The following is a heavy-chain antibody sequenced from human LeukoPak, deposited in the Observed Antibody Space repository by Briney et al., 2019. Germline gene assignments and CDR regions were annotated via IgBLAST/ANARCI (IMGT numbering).Heavy chain of an antibody. CDR1: GGSISSGSYY. CDR3: ARGSAKTGIAAAGGLDAFDI. D-gene: IGHD6-13*01. J-gene: IGHJ3*02. Sequence: PSETLSLTCTVSGGSISSGSYYWSWIRQPAGKGLEWIGRIYTSGSTNYNPSLKSRVTISVDRSKNQFSLKLSSVTAADTAVYYCARGSAKTGIAAAGGLDAFDIWGQGTMVTVSS. V-gene: IGHV4-61*02. CDR2: IYTSGST.